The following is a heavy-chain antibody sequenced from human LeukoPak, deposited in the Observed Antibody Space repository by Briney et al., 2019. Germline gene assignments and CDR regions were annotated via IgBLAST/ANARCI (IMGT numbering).Heavy chain of an antibody. CDR2: INHSGST. CDR3: ARETSQKGAHYMDV. D-gene: IGHD3-16*01. V-gene: IGHV4-34*01. CDR1: GFTFSSYG. J-gene: IGHJ6*03. Sequence: GSLRLSCAASGFTFSSYGMHWIRQPPGKGLEWIGEINHSGSTNYNPSLKSRVTISVDTSKNQFSLKLSSVTAADTAVYYCARETSQKGAHYMDVWGKGTTVTISS.